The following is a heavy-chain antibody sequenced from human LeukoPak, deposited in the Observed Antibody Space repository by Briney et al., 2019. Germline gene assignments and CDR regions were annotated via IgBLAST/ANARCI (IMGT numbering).Heavy chain of an antibody. D-gene: IGHD2-15*01. CDR3: ARIRGSCSGNSCYWFDP. J-gene: IGHJ5*02. CDR1: GGSVSSGGYY. V-gene: IGHV4-61*08. Sequence: KPSETLSLTCTVSGGSVSSGGYYWSWIRQPPGKGLEWIGYINYTGSTNYNPSLNSRVPISVDTSKNQFPLRLSSVTAADTAVYYCARIRGSCSGNSCYWFDPWGQGTLVPVSS. CDR2: INYTGST.